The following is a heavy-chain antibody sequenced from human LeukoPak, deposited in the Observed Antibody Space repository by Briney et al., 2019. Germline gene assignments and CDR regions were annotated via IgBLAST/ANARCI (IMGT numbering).Heavy chain of an antibody. CDR3: ARGMRGYSYGPYNWFDP. D-gene: IGHD5-18*01. CDR2: INPTATP. V-gene: IGHV4-34*01. Sequence: INPTATPNSTPSLKSRVTISVDTSKNQFSLKLSSVTAADTAVYYRARGMRGYSYGPYNWFDPWGQGTLVTVSS. J-gene: IGHJ5*02.